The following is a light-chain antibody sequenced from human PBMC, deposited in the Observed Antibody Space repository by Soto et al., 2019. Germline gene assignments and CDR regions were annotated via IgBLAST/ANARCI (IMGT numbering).Light chain of an antibody. CDR2: DNN. J-gene: IGLJ2*01. CDR1: ASTFGNNY. V-gene: IGLV1-51*01. Sequence: QSVLTQPPSVLGAHGQRGTISVSGNASTFGNNYVSWYQQPPRTAPKLLIFDNNQRPSGIPDRFSGSKSGTSATLGITGLQTGDEAGYFCGTWDSDLNAVVFGGGTKLTVL. CDR3: GTWDSDLNAVV.